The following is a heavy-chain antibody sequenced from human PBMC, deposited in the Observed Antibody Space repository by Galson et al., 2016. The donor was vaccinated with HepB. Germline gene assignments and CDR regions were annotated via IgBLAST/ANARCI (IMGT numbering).Heavy chain of an antibody. Sequence: CAISGDSVSSNSAAWNWIRQSPSRGLEWLGRTYYRSKWYNDYALSVKSRITINPDTSKNQFSLRLNSVTPEDTAVYYCARDGDSGWYEVNWFDPWGQGTLVTVSS. V-gene: IGHV6-1*01. CDR2: TYYRSKWYN. D-gene: IGHD6-19*01. J-gene: IGHJ5*02. CDR3: ARDGDSGWYEVNWFDP. CDR1: GDSVSSNSAA.